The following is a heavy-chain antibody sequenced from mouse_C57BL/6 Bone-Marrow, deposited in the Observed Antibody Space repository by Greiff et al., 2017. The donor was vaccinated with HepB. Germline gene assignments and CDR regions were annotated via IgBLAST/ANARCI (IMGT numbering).Heavy chain of an antibody. J-gene: IGHJ2*01. CDR2: IYPGSGST. Sequence: QVQLQQPGAELVKPGASVKMSCKASGYTFTSYWITWVKQRPGQGLEWIGDIYPGSGSTTYNEKFKSKATLPVDTSSSTAYMQLSSLTSEDSAVYYCAGGSYYGNYAYFDYWGQGTTLTVSS. CDR1: GYTFTSYW. D-gene: IGHD2-1*01. CDR3: AGGSYYGNYAYFDY. V-gene: IGHV1-55*01.